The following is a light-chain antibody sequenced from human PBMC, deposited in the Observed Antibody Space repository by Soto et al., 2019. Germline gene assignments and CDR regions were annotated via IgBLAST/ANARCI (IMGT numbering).Light chain of an antibody. V-gene: IGKV1-39*01. CDR2: GAS. CDR3: QQSFSTVPWT. J-gene: IGKJ1*01. CDR1: QRIFRF. Sequence: DIQMTQSPSSLSASVGDSFTITCRASQRIFRFLNWYQHKPGKAPRLLIYGASDLQSGVPSRFSGRASGTDFTLTISSLQPEDFATYFCQQSFSTVPWTFGQGTKVDI.